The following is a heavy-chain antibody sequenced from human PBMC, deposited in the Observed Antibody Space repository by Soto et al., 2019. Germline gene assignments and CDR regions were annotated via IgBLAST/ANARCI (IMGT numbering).Heavy chain of an antibody. CDR3: ARMVYYHDSSGYYSPLVLDY. Sequence: WLAHIFSNDEKSYSTSLKSRLTISKDTSKSQVVLTMTNMDPVDTATYYCARMVYYHDSSGYYSPLVLDYWGQGTLVTVSS. J-gene: IGHJ4*02. V-gene: IGHV2-26*01. CDR2: IFSNDEK. D-gene: IGHD3-22*01.